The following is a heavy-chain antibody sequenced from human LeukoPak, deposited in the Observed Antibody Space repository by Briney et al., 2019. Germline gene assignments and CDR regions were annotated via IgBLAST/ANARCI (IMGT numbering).Heavy chain of an antibody. V-gene: IGHV1-46*01. J-gene: IGHJ4*02. CDR3: ARDSGLINSGYDYHYFDY. CDR1: GYTFTSHY. D-gene: IGHD5-12*01. Sequence: ASVKVSCKASGYTFTSHYIHWVRQAPGQGLEWMGVINPTGGSTTYARKFQGRVTITADESTSTAYMELSSLRSEDTAVYYCARDSGLINSGYDYHYFDYWGQGTLVTVSS. CDR2: INPTGGST.